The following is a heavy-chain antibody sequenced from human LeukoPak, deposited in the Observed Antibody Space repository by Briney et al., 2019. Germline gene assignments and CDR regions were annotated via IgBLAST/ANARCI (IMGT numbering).Heavy chain of an antibody. CDR2: INWNGGST. J-gene: IGHJ6*02. CDR1: GFTFDDYG. D-gene: IGHD5-18*01. V-gene: IGHV3-20*01. CDR3: ARGGTRGYSYTLLDYYGMDV. Sequence: GGSLRLSCAASGFTFDDYGMSWVRQAPGKGLEWVSGINWNGGSTGYADSVKGRFTISRDNAKNSLYLQMNSLRAEDTALYHCARGGTRGYSYTLLDYYGMDVWGQGTTVTVSS.